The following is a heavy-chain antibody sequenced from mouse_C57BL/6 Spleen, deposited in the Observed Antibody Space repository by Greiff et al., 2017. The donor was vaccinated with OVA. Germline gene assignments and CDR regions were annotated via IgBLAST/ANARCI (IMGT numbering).Heavy chain of an antibody. D-gene: IGHD2-1*01. V-gene: IGHV3-6*01. CDR2: ISYDGSN. J-gene: IGHJ2*01. Sequence: ESGPGLVKPSQSLYLTCSVTGYSITSGYYWYWIRQFPGNKLEWMGYISYDGSNNYNQSLKNRISITRDPSKNQCFLKLKSVTTEDTATYYCARDYYYFDYWGQGTTLTVSS. CDR1: GYSITSGYY. CDR3: ARDYYYFDY.